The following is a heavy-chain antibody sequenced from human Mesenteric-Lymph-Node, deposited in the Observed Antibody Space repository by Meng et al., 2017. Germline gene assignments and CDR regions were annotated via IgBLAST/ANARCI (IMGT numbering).Heavy chain of an antibody. CDR1: GGSISSYY. D-gene: IGHD2-21*01. V-gene: IGHV4-59*08. CDR3: ASFDHIPRRNYFDY. CDR2: IYYSGST. Sequence: QVQLQESGPGLVKPSETLSLTCTVSGGSISSYYWSWIRQPPGKGLEWIGHIYYSGSTNYNPSLKSRVTISVDKSKNQFSLNLNSMTAADTAVYYCASFDHIPRRNYFDYWGQGTLVTVSS. J-gene: IGHJ4*02.